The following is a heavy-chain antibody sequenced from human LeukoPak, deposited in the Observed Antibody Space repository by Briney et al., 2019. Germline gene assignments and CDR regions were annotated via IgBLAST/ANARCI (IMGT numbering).Heavy chain of an antibody. Sequence: ASVKVSCKASGYTFTGYYMHWVRQAPGQGLEWMGWINPNSGGTNYAQKFQGRVTMTRDTSISTAYMELSRLRSDDTAVYYCARDPELGIYYFDYWGQGTLVTVSS. CDR3: ARDPELGIYYFDY. CDR1: GYTFTGYY. J-gene: IGHJ4*02. CDR2: INPNSGGT. D-gene: IGHD7-27*01. V-gene: IGHV1-2*02.